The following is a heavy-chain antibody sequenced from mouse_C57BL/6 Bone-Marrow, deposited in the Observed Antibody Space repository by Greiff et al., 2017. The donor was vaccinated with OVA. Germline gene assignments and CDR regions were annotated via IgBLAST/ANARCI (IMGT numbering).Heavy chain of an antibody. CDR1: GFSFNTYA. D-gene: IGHD1-3*01. CDR3: ITSPYAMDY. CDR2: IRSKSNNYAT. J-gene: IGHJ4*01. V-gene: IGHV10-1*01. Sequence: EVHLVESGGGLVQPKGSLKLSCAASGFSFNTYAMNWVRQAPGKGLEWVARIRSKSNNYATYYADSVKDRFTISRDDSESMLYLQMNNLKTEDTAMYYCITSPYAMDYWGQGTSVTVSS.